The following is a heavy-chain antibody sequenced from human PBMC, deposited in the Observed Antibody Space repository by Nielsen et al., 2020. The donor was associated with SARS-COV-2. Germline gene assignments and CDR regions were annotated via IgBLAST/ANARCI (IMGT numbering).Heavy chain of an antibody. CDR2: ISAYNGNT. CDR1: GGTFSSYA. Sequence: ASVKVSCKASGGTFSSYAISWVRQAPGQGLEWMGWISAYNGNTNYAQKLQGRVTMTTDTSTSTAYMELRSLRSDDTAVYYCARVSGSYYKPYYGMDVWGQGTTVTVSS. D-gene: IGHD3-10*01. CDR3: ARVSGSYYKPYYGMDV. J-gene: IGHJ6*02. V-gene: IGHV1-18*01.